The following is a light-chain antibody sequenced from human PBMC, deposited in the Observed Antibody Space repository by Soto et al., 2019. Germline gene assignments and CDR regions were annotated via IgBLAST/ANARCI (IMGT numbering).Light chain of an antibody. J-gene: IGLJ1*01. CDR1: SSDVGGYNY. V-gene: IGLV2-14*03. Sequence: QSVLTQPPSASGSPGQSVTISCTGTSSDVGGYNYVSWYQHYPGKAPKLIIYDVSNRPSGVSNPFSGSMSGNTASLTISGLQPEDEADYYCSSYTASNTRQIVFGAGTKVTVL. CDR3: SSYTASNTRQIV. CDR2: DVS.